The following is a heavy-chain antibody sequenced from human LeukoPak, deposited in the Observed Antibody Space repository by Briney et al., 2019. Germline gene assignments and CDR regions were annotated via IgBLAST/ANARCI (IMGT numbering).Heavy chain of an antibody. V-gene: IGHV4-34*01. CDR1: GGSFSGYY. D-gene: IGHD2-15*01. J-gene: IGHJ4*02. CDR2: INHSGST. CDR3: ARKCCNGGSCPLDY. Sequence: PSETLSLTCAVYGGSFSGYYWSWIRQPPGKGLEWIGEINHSGSTNYNPSLKSRVTISVDASKNQFSLKLSSVTAADTAVYYCARKCCNGGSCPLDYWGQGTLVTVSS.